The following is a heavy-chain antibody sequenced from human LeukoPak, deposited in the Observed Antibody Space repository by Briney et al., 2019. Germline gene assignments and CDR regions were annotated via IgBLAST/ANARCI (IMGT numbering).Heavy chain of an antibody. V-gene: IGHV4-59*01. CDR3: ARGEYYYYGMDV. J-gene: IGHJ6*02. CDR1: GGSISSYY. Sequence: SETLSLTCTVSGGSISSYYWSLIRQPPGKGLEWIGYIYYSGSTNYNPSLKSRVTISVDTSKNQFSLRLSSVTAADTAVYYCARGEYYYYGMDVWGQGTTVTVSS. CDR2: IYYSGST.